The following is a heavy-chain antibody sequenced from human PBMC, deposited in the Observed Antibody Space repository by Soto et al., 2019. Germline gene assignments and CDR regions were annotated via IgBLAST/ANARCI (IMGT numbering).Heavy chain of an antibody. Sequence: QVQLVQSGAEVKKPGASVKVSCKASGYTFTNYGISWVRQAPGQGLEWMGWISAYNGDTFYAQKFQGRVTMTTDTSTNTAYMELRSLRSDDTAVYYCARAPGPYRNFDYWGQGTLVTVSS. D-gene: IGHD4-4*01. V-gene: IGHV1-18*01. CDR2: ISAYNGDT. CDR1: GYTFTNYG. J-gene: IGHJ4*02. CDR3: ARAPGPYRNFDY.